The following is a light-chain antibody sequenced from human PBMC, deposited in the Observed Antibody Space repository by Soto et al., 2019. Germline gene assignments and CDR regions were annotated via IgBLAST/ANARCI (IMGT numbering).Light chain of an antibody. V-gene: IGKV3-15*01. J-gene: IGKJ5*01. CDR1: QSVSSN. Sequence: EIVRTQYPDTLSVSPGESATLSCRASQSVSSNLAWHQQKPGQAPRILMYDASTRATGISARFSGSGSGTEFTLTISSLQSEDFAVYYCQQYHNWPITFCQVTLLAIK. CDR3: QQYHNWPIT. CDR2: DAS.